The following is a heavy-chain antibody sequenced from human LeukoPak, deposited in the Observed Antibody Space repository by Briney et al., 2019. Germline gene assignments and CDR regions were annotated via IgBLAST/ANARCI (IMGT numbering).Heavy chain of an antibody. J-gene: IGHJ4*02. CDR3: ARDRYYDSSGYTFDY. CDR1: GYTFTGYY. D-gene: IGHD3-22*01. Sequence: ASVKVSCKASGYTFTGYYMHWGRQAPGQGLEWMGWINPNSGGTNYAQTFQGRVTMTRDTSISTAYMELSRLRSDDTAVYYCARDRYYDSSGYTFDYWGQGTLVTVSS. V-gene: IGHV1-2*02. CDR2: INPNSGGT.